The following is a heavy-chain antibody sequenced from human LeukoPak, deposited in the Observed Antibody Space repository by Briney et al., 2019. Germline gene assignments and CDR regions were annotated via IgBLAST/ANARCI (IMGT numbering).Heavy chain of an antibody. D-gene: IGHD6-13*01. Sequence: SQTLSLTCTVSGGSISSSSYYWGWIRQPPGKGLEWIGSIYYSGSTYYNPSLKSRVTISVDTSKNQFSLKLSSVTAADTAVYYCARLEIAAAAGYYWGQGTLVTVSS. CDR1: GGSISSSSYY. CDR2: IYYSGST. J-gene: IGHJ4*02. V-gene: IGHV4-39*01. CDR3: ARLEIAAAAGYY.